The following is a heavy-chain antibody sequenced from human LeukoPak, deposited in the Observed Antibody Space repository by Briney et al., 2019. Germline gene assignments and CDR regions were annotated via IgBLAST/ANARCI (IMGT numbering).Heavy chain of an antibody. CDR2: ISYSGTT. D-gene: IGHD4/OR15-4a*01. Sequence: SETLSLTCTVSGGSIGSRPYYWGWVRQPPGKGLEWIGTISYSGTTYYSPSLKSRVTISLDTSKNQFSLKLSSVTAADTAIYYCARDTLGEGEDANYAVYYFDYWGQGTVVTVSS. J-gene: IGHJ4*02. CDR3: ARDTLGEGEDANYAVYYFDY. V-gene: IGHV4-39*07. CDR1: GGSIGSRPYY.